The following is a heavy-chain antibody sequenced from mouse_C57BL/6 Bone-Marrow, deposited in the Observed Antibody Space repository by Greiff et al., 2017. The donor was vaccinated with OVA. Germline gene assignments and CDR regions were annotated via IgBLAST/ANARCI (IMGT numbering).Heavy chain of an antibody. CDR1: YTFSRRVH. CDR2: GQGLEWIG. Sequence: VQLQQSGPELARPWASVKISCPAFYTFSRRVHFAIRDTNYWMQWVKQRPGQGLEWIGAISPGNGDTSYNQKFKDKATLTADKSSIKTYMQHSSLTAEDAAVYYCAWGVCFDYWGQGTTLTVSS. V-gene: IGHV1-87*01. CDR3: AEDAAVYYCAWGVCFDY. J-gene: IGHJ2*01.